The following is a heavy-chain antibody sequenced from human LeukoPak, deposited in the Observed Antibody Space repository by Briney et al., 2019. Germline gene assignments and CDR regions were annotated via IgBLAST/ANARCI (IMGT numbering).Heavy chain of an antibody. D-gene: IGHD5-18*01. CDR2: ISGGGGST. Sequence: PGGSLRLSCAAPGFTFSSYAMSWVRQAPGKGLEWVSAISGGGGSTYYADSVKGRFTISRDNSKNTLYLQMNSLRAEDTAVYYCAKDKLDTAMVTAVDYWGQGTLVTVSS. J-gene: IGHJ4*02. V-gene: IGHV3-23*01. CDR3: AKDKLDTAMVTAVDY. CDR1: GFTFSSYA.